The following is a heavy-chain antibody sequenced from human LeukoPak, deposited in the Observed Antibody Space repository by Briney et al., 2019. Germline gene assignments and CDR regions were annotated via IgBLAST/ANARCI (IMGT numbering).Heavy chain of an antibody. Sequence: SVKVSCKASGGTFSSYAISWVRQAPGQGVEWMGRIIPIFGKANYAQKLQGRVTITTDEYTSTAYMELSSLRSEDTAVYYCARDLATLGFDYWGQGTLVTVSS. V-gene: IGHV1-69*05. CDR1: GGTFSSYA. D-gene: IGHD4-23*01. CDR2: IIPIFGKA. CDR3: ARDLATLGFDY. J-gene: IGHJ4*02.